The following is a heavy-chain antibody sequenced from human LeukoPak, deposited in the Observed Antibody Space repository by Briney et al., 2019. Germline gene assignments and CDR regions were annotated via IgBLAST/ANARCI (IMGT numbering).Heavy chain of an antibody. V-gene: IGHV4-4*02. Sequence: PSGTLSLTCAVSGGSISSSNWWSWVRQPPGKGLEWIGEIYHSGSTNYNPSLKSRVTISVDKSKNQFSLKLSSVTAADTAVYYCARNQGYSSSWDDAFDIWGQGTMVTVSS. J-gene: IGHJ3*02. CDR3: ARNQGYSSSWDDAFDI. CDR1: GGSISSSNW. CDR2: IYHSGST. D-gene: IGHD6-13*01.